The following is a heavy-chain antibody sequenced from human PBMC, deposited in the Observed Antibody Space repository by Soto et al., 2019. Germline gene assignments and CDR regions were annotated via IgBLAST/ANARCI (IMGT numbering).Heavy chain of an antibody. D-gene: IGHD6-6*01. J-gene: IGHJ4*02. V-gene: IGHV3-23*01. Sequence: GGSLRLSCAASGFTFSTYAMSWVRQAPGKGLEWVSAISTGGASTFFADSVKGRFSVSRDNSKNTLFLQMNSLRAEDTAIYYCAKVLPPYTVASRPCFGYWGQGTLVTVSS. CDR1: GFTFSTYA. CDR2: ISTGGAST. CDR3: AKVLPPYTVASRPCFGY.